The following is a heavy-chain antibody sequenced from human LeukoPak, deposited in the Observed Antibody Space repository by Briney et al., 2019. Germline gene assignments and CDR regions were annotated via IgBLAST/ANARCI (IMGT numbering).Heavy chain of an antibody. V-gene: IGHV3-48*02. CDR2: ISSTSSTI. Sequence: PGGSLRLSCAASGFSFSSYSMNWVRQAPGKGLEWVSYISSTSSTICYADSVKGRFTISRDSAKNSLYLQMNGLRDEDTALYYCARDYGSYSGSADYWGQGTLVTVSS. CDR1: GFSFSSYS. CDR3: ARDYGSYSGSADY. J-gene: IGHJ4*02. D-gene: IGHD1-26*01.